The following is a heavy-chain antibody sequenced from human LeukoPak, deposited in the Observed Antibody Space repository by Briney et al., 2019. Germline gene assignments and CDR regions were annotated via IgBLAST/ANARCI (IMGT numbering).Heavy chain of an antibody. CDR3: ASGITRNWYYYDSSGYYGLDY. Sequence: SGTLSLTCAVSGGSISSSNWWSWVRQPPGKGLEWIGEIYHSGSTNYNPSLKSRVTISVDKSKNQFSLKLSPVTAADTAVYYCASGITRNWYYYDSSGYYGLDYWGQGTLVTVSS. J-gene: IGHJ4*02. V-gene: IGHV4-4*02. CDR2: IYHSGST. D-gene: IGHD3-22*01. CDR1: GGSISSSNW.